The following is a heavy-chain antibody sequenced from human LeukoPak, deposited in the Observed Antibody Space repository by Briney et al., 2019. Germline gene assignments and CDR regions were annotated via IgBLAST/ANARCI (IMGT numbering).Heavy chain of an antibody. CDR1: GFNLGTHA. CDR2: IWRGGNYK. CDR3: VIDPPDSGWAFWS. V-gene: IGHV3-33*01. D-gene: IGHD6-19*01. J-gene: IGHJ5*02. Sequence: RGSLRLSCSASGFNLGTHAMHWVRQAPGKGLEWVAMIWRGGNYKFYAESVKGRFTISRDDFRSDLSLQMDSLRVEDTALYHCVIDPPDSGWAFWSWGQGALVTVSS.